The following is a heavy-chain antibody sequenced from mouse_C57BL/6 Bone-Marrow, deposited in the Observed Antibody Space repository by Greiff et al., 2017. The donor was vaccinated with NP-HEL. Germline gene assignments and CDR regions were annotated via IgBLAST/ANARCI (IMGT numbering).Heavy chain of an antibody. J-gene: IGHJ3*01. V-gene: IGHV5-6*02. CDR1: GFTFSSYG. CDR3: ARRLLRGWFAY. Sequence: EVMLVESGGDLVKPGGSLKLSCAASGFTFSSYGLSWVRQTPDKRLEWVATISSGGSYTYYPDSVKGRFTISRDNAKNTLYLQMSSLKSEDTAMYYCARRLLRGWFAYWGQGTLVTVSA. D-gene: IGHD1-1*01. CDR2: ISSGGSYT.